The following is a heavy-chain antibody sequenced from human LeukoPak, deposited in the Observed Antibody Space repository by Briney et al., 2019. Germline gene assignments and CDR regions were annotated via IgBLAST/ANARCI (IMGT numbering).Heavy chain of an antibody. Sequence: GGSLRLSCAASEFTFSSSWMTWVRQAPGKGLEWLANISPDASTEDYVDSVKGRFTISRDNAKNSVYLHMNSLRAEDTAMYYCARDRAYNTFDFWGRGTLVTVSS. CDR2: ISPDASTE. CDR1: EFTFSSSW. CDR3: ARDRAYNTFDF. J-gene: IGHJ4*02. D-gene: IGHD5-24*01. V-gene: IGHV3-7*01.